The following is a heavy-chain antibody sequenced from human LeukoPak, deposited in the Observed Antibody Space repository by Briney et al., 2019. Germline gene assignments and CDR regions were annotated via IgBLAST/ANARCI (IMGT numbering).Heavy chain of an antibody. CDR2: ISSSSSYT. Sequence: TGGSLRLSCAASGFTFSDYYISRIRQAPGKGLEWVSYISSSSSYTNYADSVKGRFTISRDNAKNSLYLQMNSLRAEDTAVYYCARDKDYYGSGNYGMDVWGKGTTVTVSS. V-gene: IGHV3-11*06. CDR3: ARDKDYYGSGNYGMDV. D-gene: IGHD3-10*01. CDR1: GFTFSDYY. J-gene: IGHJ6*04.